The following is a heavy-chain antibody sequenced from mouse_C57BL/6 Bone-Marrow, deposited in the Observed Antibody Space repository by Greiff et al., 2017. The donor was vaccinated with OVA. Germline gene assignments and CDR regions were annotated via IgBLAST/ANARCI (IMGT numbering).Heavy chain of an antibody. CDR3: ARGDYDEDWYFDV. CDR1: GFTFSDYY. Sequence: EVQLQESEGGLVQPGSSMKLSCTASGFTFSDYYMAWVRQVPEKGLEWVANINYDGSSTYYLDSLKSRFIISRDNAKNILYLQMSSLKSEDTATYYCARGDYDEDWYFDVWGTGTTVTVSS. V-gene: IGHV5-16*01. D-gene: IGHD2-4*01. CDR2: INYDGSST. J-gene: IGHJ1*03.